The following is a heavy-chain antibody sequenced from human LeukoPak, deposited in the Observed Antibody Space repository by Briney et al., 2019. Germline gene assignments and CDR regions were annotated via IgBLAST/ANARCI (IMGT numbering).Heavy chain of an antibody. CDR2: IVYDGSEK. CDR3: AKDPRTGAVSGIFYFDY. J-gene: IGHJ4*02. V-gene: IGHV3-30*18. Sequence: TGGSLRLSCAASGFTFSDHYMDWVRQAPGKGLEWVAVIVYDGSEKYYKESVKGRFTISRDNSKNTLYLQMDSLRPEDTAVYYCAKDPRTGAVSGIFYFDYWGQGTLLTVSS. CDR1: GFTFSDHY. D-gene: IGHD6-19*01.